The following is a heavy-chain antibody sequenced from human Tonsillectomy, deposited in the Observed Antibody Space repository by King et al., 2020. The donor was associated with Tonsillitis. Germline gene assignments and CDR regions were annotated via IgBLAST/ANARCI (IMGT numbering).Heavy chain of an antibody. CDR1: GFTFSSYG. J-gene: IGHJ4*02. D-gene: IGHD1-26*01. CDR3: ARWVLVSGYYSIDY. V-gene: IGHV3-7*01. Sequence: VQLVESGGGLVQPGGCLRLSCAASGFTFSSYGMSWVRQAPGKGLEWVANIKQDGSEKYYVDSVKGRFTISRDNAKNTLYLQMNSLRAEDTAVYFCARWVLVSGYYSIDYWGQGTLVTVSS. CDR2: IKQDGSEK.